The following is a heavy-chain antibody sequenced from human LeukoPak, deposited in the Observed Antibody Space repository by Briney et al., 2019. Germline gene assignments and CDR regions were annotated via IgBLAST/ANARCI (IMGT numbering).Heavy chain of an antibody. CDR3: AREIGFSSGWYGGDFDY. V-gene: IGHV3-30*02. Sequence: GGSLRLSCAASGFTFGSYGMHWVRQAPGKGLEWVTFIRNDGSNKYYADSVKGRFTISRDNSKNTLYLQMNSLRAEDTAVYYCAREIGFSSGWYGGDFDYWGQGTLVTVSS. D-gene: IGHD6-19*01. CDR2: IRNDGSNK. J-gene: IGHJ4*02. CDR1: GFTFGSYG.